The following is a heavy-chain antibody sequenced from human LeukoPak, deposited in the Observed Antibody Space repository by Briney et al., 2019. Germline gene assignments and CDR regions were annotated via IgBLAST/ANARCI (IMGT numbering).Heavy chain of an antibody. D-gene: IGHD6-13*01. V-gene: IGHV3-53*04. CDR1: GFTVSTNC. CDR2: IYSGGTT. J-gene: IGHJ4*02. CDR3: ARVDAAAVDY. Sequence: GGSLRLSCAASGFTVSTNCMTWVRQAPGKGLEWVSTIYSGGTTYYADSVMGRFTISRHNSRNTLYLQMNSLRAEDTAVYYCARVDAAAVDYWGQGTLVTVSS.